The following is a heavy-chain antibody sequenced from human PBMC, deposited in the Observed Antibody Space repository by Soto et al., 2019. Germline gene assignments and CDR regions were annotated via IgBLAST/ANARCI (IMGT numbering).Heavy chain of an antibody. J-gene: IGHJ6*02. CDR3: ARLIYCSGGSCPYYYYGMDV. D-gene: IGHD2-15*01. V-gene: IGHV1-46*01. Sequence: ASVKVSCKASGYTFTSYYMHWVRQAPGQGLEWMGIINPSGGSTSYAQKFQGRVTMTRDTSTSTVYMELSSLKASDTAMYYCARLIYCSGGSCPYYYYGMDVWGQGTTVTVSS. CDR2: INPSGGST. CDR1: GYTFTSYY.